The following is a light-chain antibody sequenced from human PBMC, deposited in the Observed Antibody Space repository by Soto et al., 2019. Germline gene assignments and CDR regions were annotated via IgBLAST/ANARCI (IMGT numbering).Light chain of an antibody. V-gene: IGKV3-20*01. CDR1: QSVSNNY. CDR3: QQYGTSEII. Sequence: EIVLTQSPATLSLSPGERGALXWRASQSVSNNYLAWYQQKPGQAPRLLIYDASSRATGIPARFSGSGSGTDFTLTISRLEPEDFSVFYCQQYGTSEIIFGQGTRLENK. J-gene: IGKJ5*01. CDR2: DAS.